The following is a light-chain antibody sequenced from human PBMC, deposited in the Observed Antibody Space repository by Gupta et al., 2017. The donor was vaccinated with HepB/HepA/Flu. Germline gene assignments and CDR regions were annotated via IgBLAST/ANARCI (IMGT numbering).Light chain of an antibody. CDR1: QNIGSY. CDR3: QQRHQCPRT. V-gene: IGKV3-11*01. J-gene: IGKJ1*01. CDR2: ESS. Sequence: EIVLTQSPATLSLSPGERATLSCRASQNIGSYLVWYQQKRGQPPRLLIYESSNRATGIPARFSGSGSGTDFTLTISSLEPEDFAVYYCQQRHQCPRTFGQGTTVDI.